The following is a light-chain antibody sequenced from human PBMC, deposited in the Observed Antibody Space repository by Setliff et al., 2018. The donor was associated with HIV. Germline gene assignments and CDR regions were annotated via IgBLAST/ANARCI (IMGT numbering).Light chain of an antibody. CDR1: SSDVGGYTY. Sequence: ALTQPASVSGSPGQSITISCAGISSDVGGYTYVSWYQQHPGKAPKLMIYDVSNRPSGVSIRFSGSKSGNTASLTISGLQAEDEADYYCSSYTSTPLYVFGTGTKVTV. CDR2: DVS. CDR3: SSYTSTPLYV. V-gene: IGLV2-14*03. J-gene: IGLJ1*01.